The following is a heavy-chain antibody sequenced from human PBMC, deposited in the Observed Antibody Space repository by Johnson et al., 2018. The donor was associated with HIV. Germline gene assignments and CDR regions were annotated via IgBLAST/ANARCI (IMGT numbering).Heavy chain of an antibody. CDR3: AREDYSAFDI. D-gene: IGHD4-11*01. CDR1: GFTFSSYD. Sequence: VQLVESGGGVVQPGRSLRLSCAASGFTFSSYDMHWVRQATGKGLEWVSAIGTAGDTYYPGSVKGRFTISRDNAKNSVYLQMNSLRAEDTAVYYCAREDYSAFDIWGQGTMVTVSS. J-gene: IGHJ3*02. CDR2: IGTAGDT. V-gene: IGHV3-13*01.